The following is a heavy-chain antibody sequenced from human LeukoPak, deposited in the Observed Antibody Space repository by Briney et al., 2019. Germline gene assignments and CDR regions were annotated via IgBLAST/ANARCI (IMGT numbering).Heavy chain of an antibody. J-gene: IGHJ1*01. V-gene: IGHV3-48*01. CDR2: ISSSSGTI. CDR3: AGEVDFQH. CDR1: GFTFSSYS. Sequence: GGSLRLSCAASGFTFSSYSMNWVRQAPGKGLEWVSYISSSSGTIYYADSVKGRFTISRDNAKNSLYLQMNSLRAEDTAVYYCAGEVDFQHWGQGTLVTVSS. D-gene: IGHD2-15*01.